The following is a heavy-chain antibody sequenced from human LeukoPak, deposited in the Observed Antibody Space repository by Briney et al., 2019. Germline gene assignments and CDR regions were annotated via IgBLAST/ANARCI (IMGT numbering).Heavy chain of an antibody. CDR1: GYTFTIYD. V-gene: IGHV1-8*01. J-gene: IGHJ6*03. CDR3: ARGLIAAPVTGDYYYYMEA. D-gene: IGHD6-13*01. CDR2: MNPNSGNT. Sequence: VASAKVSCKASGYTFTIYDINWARQATGQGLEWMGWMNPNSGNTGYAQKFQGRVTMTRNTSISTAYMELSSLRSEDTAVYYCARGLIAAPVTGDYYYYMEAWGKGTTVTVSS.